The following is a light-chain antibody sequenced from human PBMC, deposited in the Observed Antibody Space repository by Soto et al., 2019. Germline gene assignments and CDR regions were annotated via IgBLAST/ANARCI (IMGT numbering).Light chain of an antibody. V-gene: IGLV2-14*03. J-gene: IGLJ1*01. CDR1: SSDVGAYIF. CDR2: DII. Sequence: QSALTQPASASGSPGQSITISCTGTSSDVGAYIFVSWYQQHPGKAPKLMIYDIINRPSGVSNRFSGSKSGNTASLTISGLQAEDEADYYCVSFTTSRSYVFGTGTKVTVL. CDR3: VSFTTSRSYV.